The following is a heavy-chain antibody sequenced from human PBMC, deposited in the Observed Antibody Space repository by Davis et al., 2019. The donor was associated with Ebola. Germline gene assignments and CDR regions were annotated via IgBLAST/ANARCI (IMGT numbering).Heavy chain of an antibody. D-gene: IGHD6-13*01. J-gene: IGHJ6*02. CDR1: GGSISSSNW. CDR2: IYHSGST. Sequence: SETLSLTCAVSGGSISSSNWWSWVRQPPGKGLEWIGEIYHSGSTNYNPSLKSRVTISVDKSKNQLSLKLSSVTAADTAVYYCARVFSRSWYNYYYYGMDVWGQGTTVTVSS. CDR3: ARVFSRSWYNYYYYGMDV. V-gene: IGHV4-4*02.